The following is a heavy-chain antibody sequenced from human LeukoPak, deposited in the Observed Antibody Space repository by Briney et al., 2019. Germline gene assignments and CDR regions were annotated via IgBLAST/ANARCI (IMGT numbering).Heavy chain of an antibody. CDR1: GFTLSSNY. Sequence: GGSPRLSCAASGFTLSSNYMSWVRQAPGKGLEWVSVIYSSGSTYYADSVKGRFTISRDNSKNTLYLQMNSLRAEDTAVYYCARTAGGAFDIWGQGTMVTVSS. CDR2: IYSSGST. D-gene: IGHD2-21*02. J-gene: IGHJ3*02. V-gene: IGHV3-53*01. CDR3: ARTAGGAFDI.